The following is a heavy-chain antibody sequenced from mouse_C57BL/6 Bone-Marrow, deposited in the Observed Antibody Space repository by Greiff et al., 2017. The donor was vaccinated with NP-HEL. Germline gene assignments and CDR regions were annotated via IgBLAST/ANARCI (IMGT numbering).Heavy chain of an antibody. D-gene: IGHD3-2*02. CDR2: IYPRDGST. Sequence: QVQLQQSGPELVKPGASVKLSCKASGYTFTSYDINWVQQRPGQGLEWIGWIYPRDGSTKYNEKFKGKATLTVDTSSSTAYMELHSLTSEDSAVYFCARPRQLRLVGGFAYWGQGTLVTVSA. J-gene: IGHJ3*01. CDR1: GYTFTSYD. V-gene: IGHV1-85*01. CDR3: ARPRQLRLVGGFAY.